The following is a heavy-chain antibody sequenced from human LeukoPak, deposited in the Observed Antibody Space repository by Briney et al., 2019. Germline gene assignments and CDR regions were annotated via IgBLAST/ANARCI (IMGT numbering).Heavy chain of an antibody. CDR1: GYTFTSYD. Sequence: ASVKVSCTASGYTFTSYDINWVRQATGQGLEWMGWMNPNSGSTGYAQKFQGRVTMTRNTSISTAYMELSSLRSEDTAVYYCARGLVITDFDYWGQGTLVTVSS. CDR2: MNPNSGST. D-gene: IGHD3-22*01. CDR3: ARGLVITDFDY. V-gene: IGHV1-8*01. J-gene: IGHJ4*02.